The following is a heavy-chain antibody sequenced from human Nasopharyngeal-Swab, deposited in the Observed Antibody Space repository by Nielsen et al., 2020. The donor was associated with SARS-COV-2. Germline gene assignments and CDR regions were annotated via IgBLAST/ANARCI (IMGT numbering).Heavy chain of an antibody. CDR1: GFTFSSHA. Sequence: GESLKISCAASGFTFSSHAMTWVRQAPGKGLEWVSTISGGGGSTYYADSVTGRFTISKDNSENMLYLQMNSLRAEDTAVYYCAKGGLGITMIVVVITTYDAFDIWGQGTMVTVSS. CDR2: ISGGGGST. CDR3: AKGGLGITMIVVVITTYDAFDI. D-gene: IGHD3-22*01. V-gene: IGHV3-23*01. J-gene: IGHJ3*02.